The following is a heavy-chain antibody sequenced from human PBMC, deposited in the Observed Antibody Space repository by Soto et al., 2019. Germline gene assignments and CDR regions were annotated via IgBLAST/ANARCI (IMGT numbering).Heavy chain of an antibody. Sequence: QVQLVQSGAEVKKPGASVKVSCKASGYTFTSYGISWVRQAPGQGLEWMGWISAYNGNTNYAQKLQGRVTMTTDTSTSTAYMELRSLRSDDTAVYYCARGRYSSGGSCYSSDYYGMDVWGQGTTVTVSS. D-gene: IGHD2-15*01. CDR1: GYTFTSYG. V-gene: IGHV1-18*01. CDR3: ARGRYSSGGSCYSSDYYGMDV. CDR2: ISAYNGNT. J-gene: IGHJ6*02.